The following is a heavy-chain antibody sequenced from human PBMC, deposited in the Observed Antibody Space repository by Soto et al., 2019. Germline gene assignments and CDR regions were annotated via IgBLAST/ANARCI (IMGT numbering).Heavy chain of an antibody. J-gene: IGHJ4*02. CDR3: ARADGVRGASWAY. D-gene: IGHD2-2*01. CDR1: GGTFSSYT. Sequence: QVQLAQSGAEVKKPGSSVKVSCKASGGTFSSYTISWVRQAPGQGLEWMGRIIPILGIANYAQKFQGRVTITADKSTSTAYMELSSLRSEDTAVYYCARADGVRGASWAYWGQGTLVTVSS. CDR2: IIPILGIA. V-gene: IGHV1-69*02.